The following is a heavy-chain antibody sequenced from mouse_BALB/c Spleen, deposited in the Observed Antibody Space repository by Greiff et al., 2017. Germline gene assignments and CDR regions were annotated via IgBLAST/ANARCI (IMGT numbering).Heavy chain of an antibody. CDR3: ARSTMITTFDY. J-gene: IGHJ2*01. CDR1: GYTFTSYV. V-gene: IGHV1-14*01. Sequence: EVQLQQSGPELVKPGASVKMSCKASGYTFTSYVMHWVKQKPGQGLEWIGYINPYNDGTKYNEKFKGKATLTSDKSSSTAYMELSSLTSEDSAVYYCARSTMITTFDYWGQGTTRTVSS. CDR2: INPYNDGT. D-gene: IGHD2-4*01.